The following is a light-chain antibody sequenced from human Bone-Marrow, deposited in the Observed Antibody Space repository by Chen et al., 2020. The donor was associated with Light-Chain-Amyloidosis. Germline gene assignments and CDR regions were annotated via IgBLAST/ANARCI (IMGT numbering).Light chain of an antibody. V-gene: IGKV3-11*01. CDR3: LQRSDQPAHA. J-gene: IGKJ4*01. Sequence: EIVVTQSPATLSLSPGERATFSCRASQSVARYLAWYQQKPGQAPRLLIYEASHRATGIPARFSGSGSGTDFALAISRLEPGDFGVYYCLQRSDQPAHAYGGGTKVEIK. CDR2: EAS. CDR1: QSVARY.